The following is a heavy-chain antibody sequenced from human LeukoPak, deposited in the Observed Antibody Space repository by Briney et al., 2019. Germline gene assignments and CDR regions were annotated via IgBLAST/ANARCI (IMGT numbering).Heavy chain of an antibody. CDR2: INQGGGEK. CDR1: GFTFSSFW. J-gene: IGHJ4*02. D-gene: IGHD3-16*01. V-gene: IGHV3-7*02. Sequence: GGSLRLSCATSGFTFSSFWMSWVRQAPGKGLEWVANINQGGGEKNYVDSVKGRFTISRDSAKSSLYLQMNSLRAEDTAVYYCARGGRPDYWGQGTLVTVSS. CDR3: ARGGRPDY.